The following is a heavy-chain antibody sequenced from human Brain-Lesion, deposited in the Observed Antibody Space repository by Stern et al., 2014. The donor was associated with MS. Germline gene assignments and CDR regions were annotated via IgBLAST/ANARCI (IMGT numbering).Heavy chain of an antibody. Sequence: VQLVQSGAEVKKPGASVKVSCKTSGYIFTGYYIHWVRQAPGQGLQWMVWVKPNTGGTKYAQKSPGRDTMSRDTSISTAYVELSSLTSDDTAVYYCARDQRGITIFGVVTDYYYLGMDVWGQGTTVTVSS. J-gene: IGHJ6*02. V-gene: IGHV1-2*02. CDR1: GYIFTGYY. D-gene: IGHD3-3*01. CDR2: VKPNTGGT. CDR3: ARDQRGITIFGVVTDYYYLGMDV.